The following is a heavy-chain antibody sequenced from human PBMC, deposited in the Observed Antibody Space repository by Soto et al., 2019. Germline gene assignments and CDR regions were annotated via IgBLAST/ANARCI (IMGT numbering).Heavy chain of an antibody. J-gene: IGHJ6*02. CDR1: GYTFTGYY. CDR2: INPNSGGT. D-gene: IGHD3-9*01. V-gene: IGHV1-2*04. Sequence: QVQLVQSGAEVKKPGASVKVSCKASGYTFTGYYMHWVRQAPGQGLEWMGWINPNSGGTNYAQKFQGWVTMTRDTSISTAYMELSRLRSDDTALYYWARERNYDILTGYYVLLHYYYGMDVWGQGTTVTVSS. CDR3: ARERNYDILTGYYVLLHYYYGMDV.